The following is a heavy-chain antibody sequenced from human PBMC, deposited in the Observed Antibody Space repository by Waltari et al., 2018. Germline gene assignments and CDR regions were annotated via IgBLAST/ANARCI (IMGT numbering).Heavy chain of an antibody. CDR2: IRSKANSYAT. CDR1: GFTFSGSA. D-gene: IGHD6-6*01. V-gene: IGHV3-73*02. CDR3: TRHADSSYDAFDI. Sequence: EVQLVESGGGLVQPGGSLKLSCAASGFTFSGSAMHWVRQASGKGLEWVGRIRSKANSYATAYAASVKGRFTISRDDSKNTAYLQMNSLKTEDTAVYYCTRHADSSYDAFDIWGQGTMVTVSS. J-gene: IGHJ3*02.